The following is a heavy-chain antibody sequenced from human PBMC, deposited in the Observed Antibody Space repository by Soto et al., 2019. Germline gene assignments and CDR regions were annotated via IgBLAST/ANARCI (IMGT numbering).Heavy chain of an antibody. J-gene: IGHJ4*02. CDR2: ISYDGSNK. CDR3: AKDRRVVAVAAPFDY. Sequence: QVQLVESGGGVVQPGRSLRLSCAASGFTFSSYGMHWVRQAPGKGPEWVAVISYDGSNKYYADSVKGRFTISRDNSKNTLYLQMNSLRAEDTAVYYCAKDRRVVAVAAPFDYWGQGTLVTVSS. D-gene: IGHD6-19*01. V-gene: IGHV3-30*18. CDR1: GFTFSSYG.